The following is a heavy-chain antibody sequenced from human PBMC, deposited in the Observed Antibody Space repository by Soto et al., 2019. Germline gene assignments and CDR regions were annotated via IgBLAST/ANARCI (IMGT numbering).Heavy chain of an antibody. J-gene: IGHJ3*02. D-gene: IGHD1-26*01. CDR3: AKANYGIVGANDAFDI. V-gene: IGHV3-23*01. CDR2: ISGSGGST. Sequence: SLSLSCAASGFTFSSYAMSWVRQAPGKGLEWVSAISGSGGSTYYADSVKGRFTISRDNSKNTLYLQMNSLRAEDTAVYYCAKANYGIVGANDAFDIWGQGTMVTVSS. CDR1: GFTFSSYA.